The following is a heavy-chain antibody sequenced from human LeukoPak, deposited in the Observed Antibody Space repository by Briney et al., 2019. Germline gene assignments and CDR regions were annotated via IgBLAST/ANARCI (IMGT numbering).Heavy chain of an antibody. CDR1: GFTFSSYW. V-gene: IGHV3-74*01. CDR3: ARDLELVYYDSSGYDY. Sequence: PGGSLSLSCAAPGFTFSSYWMHWVRQVPGKGLVWVSRINSDGSNTRYADSVKGRFTISRDNAKNTLYLQMNSLRAEDTAVYYCARDLELVYYDSSGYDYWGQGTLVIVSS. J-gene: IGHJ4*02. CDR2: INSDGSNT. D-gene: IGHD3-22*01.